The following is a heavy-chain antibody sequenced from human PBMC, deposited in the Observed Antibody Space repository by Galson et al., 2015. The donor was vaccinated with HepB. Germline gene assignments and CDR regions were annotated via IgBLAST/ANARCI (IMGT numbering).Heavy chain of an antibody. CDR1: GFTFSGYA. V-gene: IGHV3-30*04. CDR2: ISNDGSNR. CDR3: ASHIY. Sequence: SLRLSCAASGFTFSGYAMHWVRLAPGKGLEWVAVISNDGSNRYYADSVKGRFTISRDNSKNTLYMQMNSLRAKDTAVYYCASHIYWGQGTLVTVSS. J-gene: IGHJ4*02.